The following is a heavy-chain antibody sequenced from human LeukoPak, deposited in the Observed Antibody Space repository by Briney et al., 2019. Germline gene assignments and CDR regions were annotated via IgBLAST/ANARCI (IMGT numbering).Heavy chain of an antibody. V-gene: IGHV1-69*13. CDR3: AGVTRGILTGYEYFQH. Sequence: SVKVSCKASGGTFSSYAISWVRQAPGQGLEWMGGIIPIFGTANYAQKFQGRVTITADESTSTAYMELSSLRSEDTAVYYCAGVTRGILTGYEYFQHWGQGTLVTVSS. D-gene: IGHD3-9*01. CDR2: IIPIFGTA. J-gene: IGHJ1*01. CDR1: GGTFSSYA.